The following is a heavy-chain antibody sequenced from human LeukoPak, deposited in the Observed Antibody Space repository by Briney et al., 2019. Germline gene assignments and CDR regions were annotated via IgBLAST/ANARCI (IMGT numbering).Heavy chain of an antibody. CDR2: ISAYNGNT. J-gene: IGHJ6*03. CDR3: ARGMGYMDV. V-gene: IGHV1-18*01. Sequence: ERQAPGQGLEWMGWISAYNGNTNYAQKLQGRVTMTSNTSISTAYMELSSLRSEDTAVYYCARGMGYMDVWGKGTTVTVSS.